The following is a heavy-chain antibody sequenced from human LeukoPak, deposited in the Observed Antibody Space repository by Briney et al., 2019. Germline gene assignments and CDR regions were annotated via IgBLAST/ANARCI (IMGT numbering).Heavy chain of an antibody. J-gene: IGHJ6*03. D-gene: IGHD6-13*01. CDR2: INHSGST. Sequence: SETLSLTCAVYGGSFSGYYWSWIRQPPGKGLEWIGEINHSGSTNYNPSLKSRVTISVDTSKNQFSLQLNSVTPEDTAVYYCARAGTEDLRGIAAAGTRGNYYYYYMDVWGKGTTVTVSS. V-gene: IGHV4-34*01. CDR1: GGSFSGYY. CDR3: ARAGTEDLRGIAAAGTRGNYYYYYMDV.